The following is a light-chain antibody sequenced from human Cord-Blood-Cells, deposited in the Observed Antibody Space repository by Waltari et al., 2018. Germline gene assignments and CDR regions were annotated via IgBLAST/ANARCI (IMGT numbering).Light chain of an antibody. V-gene: IGKV1-39*01. CDR2: AAS. J-gene: IGKJ4*01. CDR3: QQSYSTPLT. CDR1: QSISSY. Sequence: DIQMTQSPSSLYASVGDRVTITCRASQSISSYLNWYQQKPGKAPKLLIYAASSLQSGVPSRFSGSGSGADFTLTIISLQPEDFATYYCQQSYSTPLTFGGVTKVEIK.